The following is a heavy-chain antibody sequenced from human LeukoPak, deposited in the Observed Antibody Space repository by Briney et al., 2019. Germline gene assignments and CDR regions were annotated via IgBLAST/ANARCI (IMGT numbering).Heavy chain of an antibody. CDR2: ISYDGSNK. CDR1: GFTFSSYA. D-gene: IGHD6-19*01. Sequence: GGSLRLSCAASGFTFSSYAMHWVRQAPGKGLEWVAVISYDGSNKYYADSVKGRFTISRDNSKNTLYLQMNSLRAEDTAVYYCARGPRTYSSGWGHFDYWGQGTLVTVSS. J-gene: IGHJ4*02. V-gene: IGHV3-30-3*01. CDR3: ARGPRTYSSGWGHFDY.